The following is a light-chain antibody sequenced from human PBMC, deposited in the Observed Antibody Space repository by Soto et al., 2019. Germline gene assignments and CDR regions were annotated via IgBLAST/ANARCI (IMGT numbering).Light chain of an antibody. CDR1: QSVSSSY. J-gene: IGKJ1*01. Sequence: EIVLTSSTGTLSLSPGERATLSCRASQSVSSSYLAWYQQKPGQAPRLLIYGASSRATGIPDRFSGSGSGTDFTLTVSRLEPEDFAVYYCQQYGSSPWTFGQGTKV. CDR3: QQYGSSPWT. CDR2: GAS. V-gene: IGKV3-20*01.